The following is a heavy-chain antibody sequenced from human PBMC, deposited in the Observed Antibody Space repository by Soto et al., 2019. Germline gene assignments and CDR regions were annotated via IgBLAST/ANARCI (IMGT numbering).Heavy chain of an antibody. Sequence: QVQLVQSGAEVKKPGSSVKVSCKASGGTFSSYAISWVRQAPGQGLEWMGGIIPIFGTANYAQKFQGRVTITAEESTSTAYMELSSLRSEDTAVYYCAADYSGYRRSTDYYGMDVWGQGTTVTVSS. CDR1: GGTFSSYA. CDR3: AADYSGYRRSTDYYGMDV. V-gene: IGHV1-69*12. D-gene: IGHD5-12*01. CDR2: IIPIFGTA. J-gene: IGHJ6*02.